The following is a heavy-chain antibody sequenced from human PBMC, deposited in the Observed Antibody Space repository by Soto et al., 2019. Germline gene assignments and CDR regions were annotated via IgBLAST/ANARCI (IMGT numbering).Heavy chain of an antibody. Sequence: QLQLQESGPGLVKPSETLSLTCTVSGGSISSSSYYWGWIRQPPGKGLEWIGSIYYSGSTYYNPSXKXXVTISGDTSKTHFSLKLSSVTAAAAAVYYCARRGSGSYSDYWGQGTLVTVSS. CDR2: IYYSGST. CDR1: GGSISSSSYY. J-gene: IGHJ4*02. D-gene: IGHD3-10*01. CDR3: ARRGSGSYSDY. V-gene: IGHV4-39*02.